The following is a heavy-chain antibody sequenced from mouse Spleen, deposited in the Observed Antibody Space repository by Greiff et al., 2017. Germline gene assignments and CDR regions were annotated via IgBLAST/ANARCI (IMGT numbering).Heavy chain of an antibody. CDR2: ISYDGSN. CDR1: GYSITSGYY. Sequence: VQLQQSGPGLVKPSQSLSLTCSVTGYSITSGYYWNWIRQFPGNKLEWMGYISYDGSNNYNPSLKNRISITRDTSKNQFFLKLNSVTTEDTATYYCARDYYYGSSYVWFAYWGQGTLVTVSA. J-gene: IGHJ3*01. V-gene: IGHV3-6*01. D-gene: IGHD1-1*01. CDR3: ARDYYYGSSYVWFAY.